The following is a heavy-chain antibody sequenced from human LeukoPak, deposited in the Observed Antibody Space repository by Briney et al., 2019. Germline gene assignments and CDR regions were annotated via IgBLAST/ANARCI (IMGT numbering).Heavy chain of an antibody. J-gene: IGHJ3*02. CDR1: GGTFSSYA. CDR3: ARVGMATIFGFGAFDI. CDR2: IIPIFGTA. V-gene: IGHV1-69*13. Sequence: SVKVSCTASGGTFSSYAISWVRQAPGQGLEWMGGIIPIFGTANYAQKFQGRVTITADESTSTAYMELSSLRSEDTAVYYCARVGMATIFGFGAFDIWGQGTMVTVSS. D-gene: IGHD5-24*01.